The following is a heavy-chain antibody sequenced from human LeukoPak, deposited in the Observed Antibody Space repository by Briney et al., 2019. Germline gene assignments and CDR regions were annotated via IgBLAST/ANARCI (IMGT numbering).Heavy chain of an antibody. Sequence: ASVKVSCKASGYTFTSYGISWVRQAPGQGLEWMGWISAYNGNTNYAQKLQGRVTITADTSSSTVYMELRSLRSDDTAVYYCARGSRTGWYYFDYWGQGALVTVSS. V-gene: IGHV1-18*01. D-gene: IGHD6-19*01. J-gene: IGHJ4*02. CDR1: GYTFTSYG. CDR3: ARGSRTGWYYFDY. CDR2: ISAYNGNT.